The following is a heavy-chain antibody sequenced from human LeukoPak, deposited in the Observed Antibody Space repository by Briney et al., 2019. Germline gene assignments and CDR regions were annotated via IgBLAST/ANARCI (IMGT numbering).Heavy chain of an antibody. V-gene: IGHV4-59*08. CDR3: ARHRPEGSYPLDS. CDR1: GGSLSGYY. Sequence: SETLSLTCAVYGGSLSGYYWSWLRQPPGKGLEWIGHIYSTGSTTYSPSLKSRVIMSADTSKNQFSLKVTSVTAADTAVYYCARHRPEGSYPLDSWGQGALVTVSS. CDR2: IYSTGST. J-gene: IGHJ4*02.